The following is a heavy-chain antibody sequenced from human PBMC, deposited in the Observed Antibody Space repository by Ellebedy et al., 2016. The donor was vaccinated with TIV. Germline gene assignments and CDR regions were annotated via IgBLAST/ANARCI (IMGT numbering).Heavy chain of an antibody. J-gene: IGHJ6*03. CDR1: GFTLSSYW. CDR2: INSDGTST. CDR3: ARRGNTASVYMDV. V-gene: IGHV3-74*01. D-gene: IGHD5-18*01. Sequence: GGSLRLSXAASGFTLSSYWMHWVRQAPGKGLVWVSRINSDGTSTTYADSVKGRFTISRDNAKNTLYLQMNSLRDEDTAVYYCARRGNTASVYMDVWGQGTTVTVSS.